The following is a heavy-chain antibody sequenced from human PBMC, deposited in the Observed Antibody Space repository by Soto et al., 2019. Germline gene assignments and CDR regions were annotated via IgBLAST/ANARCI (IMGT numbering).Heavy chain of an antibody. CDR2: ISGSGGST. J-gene: IGHJ6*02. Sequence: GVSLRLSCAASGFTFTSYAMIWVRQAPGKGLEWVSAISGSGGSTYYADSVKGRFTISRDNSKNTVYLQMNSLRAEDTAVYYCARVQCTGGSCFSSYYYYYGMDVWGQGTTVTVSS. CDR3: ARVQCTGGSCFSSYYYYYGMDV. D-gene: IGHD2-15*01. CDR1: GFTFTSYA. V-gene: IGHV3-23*01.